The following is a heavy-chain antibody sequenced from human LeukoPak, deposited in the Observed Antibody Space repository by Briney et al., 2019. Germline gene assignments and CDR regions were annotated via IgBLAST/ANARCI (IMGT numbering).Heavy chain of an antibody. V-gene: IGHV4-59*13. CDR3: ARVNPLGYFDQ. Sequence: PSETLSLTCTVSGGFTSAYYWSWVRRPLGKGLEWIGPVFYSRNSNYNPSLTRRVAMSVDTSKSHFSLKLTSVIAADTAVYYCARVNPLGYFDQWGQGTLVAVSS. CDR1: GGFTSAYY. CDR2: VFYSRNS. J-gene: IGHJ4*02.